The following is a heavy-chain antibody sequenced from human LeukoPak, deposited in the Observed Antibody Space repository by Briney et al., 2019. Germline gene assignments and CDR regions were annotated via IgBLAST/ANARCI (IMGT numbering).Heavy chain of an antibody. CDR3: ARVGQQLVPTDYFDY. V-gene: IGHV3-20*04. D-gene: IGHD6-13*01. J-gene: IGHJ4*02. CDR2: INWNDGST. CDR1: GFTFDDYA. Sequence: PGGSLRLSCAASGFTFDDYAMTWVRQAPGKGLEWVSGINWNDGSTNYADSVKGRFTISRDNAKNSLYLQMNSLRAADTAIYYCARVGQQLVPTDYFDYWGQGTLVTVSS.